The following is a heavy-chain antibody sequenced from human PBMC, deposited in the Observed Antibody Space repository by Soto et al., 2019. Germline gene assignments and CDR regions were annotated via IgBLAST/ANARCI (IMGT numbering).Heavy chain of an antibody. J-gene: IGHJ4*02. V-gene: IGHV4-31*03. CDR1: GGSISSGGYY. Sequence: QVQLQESGPGLVKPSQTLSLTCTVSGGSISSGGYYWSWIRQNPGKGLEWIGYIYYSGSTYYNPSLKSRVTISVDTSKNQFSLKLSSVTAADTAVYYCARVGVGATTFGLDYWGQGTLVTVSS. CDR3: ARVGVGATTFGLDY. CDR2: IYYSGST. D-gene: IGHD1-26*01.